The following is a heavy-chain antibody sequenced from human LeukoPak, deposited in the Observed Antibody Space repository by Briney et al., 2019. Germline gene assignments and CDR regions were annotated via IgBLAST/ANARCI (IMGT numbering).Heavy chain of an antibody. J-gene: IGHJ4*02. V-gene: IGHV3-7*01. CDR1: GFTFSSDW. Sequence: GGSLRLSCAASGFTFSSDWMNWVRHAPGKGLEGVANKKQHESEKYYVDSVKGRFTISRDNAKNSLYLKMDSLRAEDTAVYYCARVLDNSSSRYQSLKYWGQGTLVTVSS. CDR3: ARVLDNSSSRYQSLKY. CDR2: KKQHESEK. D-gene: IGHD6-25*01.